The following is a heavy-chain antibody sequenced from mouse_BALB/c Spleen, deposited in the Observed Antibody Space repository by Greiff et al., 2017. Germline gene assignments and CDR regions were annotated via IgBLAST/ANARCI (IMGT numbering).Heavy chain of an antibody. CDR3: ALYYRYDEAPMDY. Sequence: EVKLLESGPGLVKPSQSLSLTCSVTGYSFTSGYYWYWIRQFPGNKLEWMGYISYDGSNNYNPSLKNRISITRDTSKNQFFLKFNSVTTEDTATYYYALYYRYDEAPMDYWGQGTSVTVSA. V-gene: IGHV3-6*02. J-gene: IGHJ4*01. D-gene: IGHD2-14*01. CDR1: GYSFTSGYY. CDR2: ISYDGSN.